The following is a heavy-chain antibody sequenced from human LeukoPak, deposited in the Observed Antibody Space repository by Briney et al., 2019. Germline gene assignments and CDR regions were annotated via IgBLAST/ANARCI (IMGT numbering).Heavy chain of an antibody. CDR3: ARGRFGEWDNWFDP. CDR1: GYTFTGYY. J-gene: IGHJ5*02. CDR2: INPNSGAT. Sequence: EASAKVSCKASGYTFTGYYIHWVRQAPGQGLEWMAWINPNSGATNYAQKFQGRVSMTRDTSISTAYMALSRLTSDDTAVYFCARGRFGEWDNWFDPWGQGTLVTVSS. V-gene: IGHV1-2*02. D-gene: IGHD3-10*01.